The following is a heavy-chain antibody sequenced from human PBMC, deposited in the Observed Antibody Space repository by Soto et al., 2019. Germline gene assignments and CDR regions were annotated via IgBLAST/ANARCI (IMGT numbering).Heavy chain of an antibody. J-gene: IGHJ4*02. D-gene: IGHD5-12*01. V-gene: IGHV3-73*02. Sequence: EVQLVESGGGLVQPGGSLKLSCAASGFTFSGSAMHWVRQASGKGLGWVGRIRSKANSYATAYAASVKGRFTISRDDSKGTAYLQMNSLKTEDTAVYYCTRHAADGYIYGWGQGTLVTVSS. CDR2: IRSKANSYAT. CDR1: GFTFSGSA. CDR3: TRHAADGYIYG.